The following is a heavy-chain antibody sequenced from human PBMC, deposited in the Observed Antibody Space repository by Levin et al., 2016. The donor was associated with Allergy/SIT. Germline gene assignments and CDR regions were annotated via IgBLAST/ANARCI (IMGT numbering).Heavy chain of an antibody. Sequence: GGSLRLSCVASGFTFSSYWMTWVRQAPGKGLEWVANIKDDAREKYYVDSVKGRFTISRDNAKNLVYLQMNSLRAADTAVYYCARTHAVRRLDLWGQGTLVTVSS. J-gene: IGHJ5*02. D-gene: IGHD6-25*01. V-gene: IGHV3-7*04. CDR3: ARTHAVRRLDL. CDR2: IKDDAREK. CDR1: GFTFSSYW.